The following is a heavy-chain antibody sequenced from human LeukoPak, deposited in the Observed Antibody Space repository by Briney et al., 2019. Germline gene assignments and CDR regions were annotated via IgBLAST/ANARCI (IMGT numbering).Heavy chain of an antibody. V-gene: IGHV3-21*01. CDR1: GFTFNTYS. Sequence: PGGSLRLSCAASGFTFNTYSMNWVRQAPGKGLEWVSSISSSSSYIYYADSLKGRFTISRDNAKNSLYLQMNSLRAEDTAVYYCARELGGSYDYWGQGTLVTVSS. CDR2: ISSSSSYI. CDR3: ARELGGSYDY. J-gene: IGHJ4*02. D-gene: IGHD1-26*01.